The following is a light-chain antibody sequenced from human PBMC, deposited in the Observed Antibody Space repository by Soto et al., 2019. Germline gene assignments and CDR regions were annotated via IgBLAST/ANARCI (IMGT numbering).Light chain of an antibody. CDR2: AAS. J-gene: IGKJ2*01. Sequence: DIQMTQSPSSLSASVGDRVTISCRASQSISNSLNWYQHKPGKAPELLIYAASTLQSGVPSRFSGSGSGTDFTLTISSLQPEDRATYYCQQSSGLPRTFGQGTKLQI. V-gene: IGKV1-39*01. CDR3: QQSSGLPRT. CDR1: QSISNS.